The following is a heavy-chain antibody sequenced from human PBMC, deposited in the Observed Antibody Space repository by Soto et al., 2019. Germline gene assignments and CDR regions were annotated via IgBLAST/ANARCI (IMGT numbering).Heavy chain of an antibody. J-gene: IGHJ6*02. Sequence: DVQLVESGGGLVNPGGSLRLSCRTSGFTFSKAWMRWVRQAPGKGLEWVGRIRSNADGGTVEYAAPVKGRFIISRDDSTNTLYLQMNSLDTEDTGVYYCTAAGVRGVVMCGMDVWGQGTAVTVSS. CDR2: IRSNADGGTV. CDR1: GFTFSKAW. CDR3: TAAGVRGVVMCGMDV. D-gene: IGHD3-10*01. V-gene: IGHV3-15*01.